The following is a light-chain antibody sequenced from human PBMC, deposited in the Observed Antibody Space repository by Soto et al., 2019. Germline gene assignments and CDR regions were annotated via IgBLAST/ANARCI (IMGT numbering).Light chain of an antibody. CDR3: QQSYGTPYT. Sequence: DIQITQSPSSLSASVGDRVTITCRASQSISSSLNWYQQKPGRAPKVLIYAASSLQSGFPSRFSGSGSGTDFTLTISSLQPEEFATYYCQQSYGTPYTFGQGTKLEIK. V-gene: IGKV1-39*01. CDR2: AAS. J-gene: IGKJ2*01. CDR1: QSISSS.